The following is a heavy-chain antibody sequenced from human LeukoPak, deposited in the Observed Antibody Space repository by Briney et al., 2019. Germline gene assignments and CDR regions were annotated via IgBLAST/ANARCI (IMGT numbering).Heavy chain of an antibody. Sequence: GGSLRLSCAASGFTFSSYWMSWVRQAPGKGLEWVANIKQDGSEKYYVDSVKGRFTISRDNAKNSLYLQMNSLRAEDTAVYYCARESGVWELPGFRQYGMDVWGQGTTVTVSS. D-gene: IGHD1-26*01. CDR1: GFTFSSYW. J-gene: IGHJ6*02. V-gene: IGHV3-7*01. CDR3: ARESGVWELPGFRQYGMDV. CDR2: IKQDGSEK.